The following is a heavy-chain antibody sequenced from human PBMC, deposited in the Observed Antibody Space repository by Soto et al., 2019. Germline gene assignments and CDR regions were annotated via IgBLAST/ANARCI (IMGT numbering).Heavy chain of an antibody. J-gene: IGHJ6*02. Sequence: SVKVSCKASGFTFTSSAVQWVRQARGQRLEWIGWIVVGSGNTNYAQKFQERVTITRDMSTSTAYMELSSLRSEDTAVYYCAAVGQAAFGVVVPLYYYGMDVWGQGTTVTVS. CDR3: AAVGQAAFGVVVPLYYYGMDV. CDR2: IVVGSGNT. D-gene: IGHD3-3*01. CDR1: GFTFTSSA. V-gene: IGHV1-58*01.